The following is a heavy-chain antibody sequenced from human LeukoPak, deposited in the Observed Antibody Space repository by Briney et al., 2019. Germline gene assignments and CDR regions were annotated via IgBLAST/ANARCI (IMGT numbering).Heavy chain of an antibody. J-gene: IGHJ6*03. Sequence: GGSLRLSCAASGFTFSSYSMNWVRQAPGKGLEWDSSISSSSSYIYYADSVKGRFTISRDNAKNSLYLQMNSLRAEDTAVYYCARVRGGYCSSTSCYAPLGYMDVWGKGTTVTVSS. V-gene: IGHV3-21*01. CDR2: ISSSSSYI. CDR3: ARVRGGYCSSTSCYAPLGYMDV. CDR1: GFTFSSYS. D-gene: IGHD2-2*01.